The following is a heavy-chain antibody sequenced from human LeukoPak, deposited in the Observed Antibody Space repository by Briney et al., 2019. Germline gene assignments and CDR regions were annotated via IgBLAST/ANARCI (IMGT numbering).Heavy chain of an antibody. CDR1: GGSISSYY. V-gene: IGHV4-59*08. CDR3: ARARGYYGSGNYQNFYYYYMDV. Sequence: PSETLSLTCTVSGGSISSYYWSWTRQPPGKGLEWIGYIYYSGSTNYNPSLKSRVTISVDTSKNQFSLKLTSVTAADTAVYYCARARGYYGSGNYQNFYYYYMDVWGKGTTVTISS. CDR2: IYYSGST. D-gene: IGHD3-10*01. J-gene: IGHJ6*03.